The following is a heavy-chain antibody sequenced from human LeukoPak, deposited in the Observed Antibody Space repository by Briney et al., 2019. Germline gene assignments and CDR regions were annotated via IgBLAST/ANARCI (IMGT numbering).Heavy chain of an antibody. Sequence: GASVKVSCKASGYTFTGYYMHWVRQAPGQGPEWMGWINPNSGGTNYAQKFQGRVTMTRDTSISTAYMELSRLRSDDTAVYYCARGARGGGSFYGRAAPYDPWGQGTLVTVSS. CDR1: GYTFTGYY. CDR3: ARGARGGGSFYGRAAPYDP. J-gene: IGHJ5*02. D-gene: IGHD6-25*01. CDR2: INPNSGGT. V-gene: IGHV1-2*02.